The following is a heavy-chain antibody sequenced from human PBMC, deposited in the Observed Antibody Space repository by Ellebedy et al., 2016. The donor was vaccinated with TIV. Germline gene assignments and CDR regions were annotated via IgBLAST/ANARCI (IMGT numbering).Heavy chain of an antibody. D-gene: IGHD6-19*01. V-gene: IGHV4-34*01. Sequence: GSLRLXXAASGFSFSSYAMNWVRQSPGKGLEWIGEINHSGSTNYNPSLKSRVTISVDTSKNQFSLKLSSVTAADTAVYFCARAGAVAIGYWGQGTLVTVSS. J-gene: IGHJ4*02. CDR1: GFSFSSYA. CDR3: ARAGAVAIGY. CDR2: INHSGST.